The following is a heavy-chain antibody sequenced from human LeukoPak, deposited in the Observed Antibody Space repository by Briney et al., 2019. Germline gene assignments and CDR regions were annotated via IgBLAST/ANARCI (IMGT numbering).Heavy chain of an antibody. V-gene: IGHV4-61*02. J-gene: IGHJ5*02. CDR2: ISTSGDT. D-gene: IGHD2-21*01. CDR3: ARRPGAGSRDCWFDP. CDR1: GGSISSNNHY. Sequence: SETLSLTCTVSGGSISSNNHYWSWIRQPAGKGLEWIGRISTSGDTHYNPSLMSRVPMSIDTSKNQFSLKLSSVTAADTAVYYCARRPGAGSRDCWFDPWGQGTLVTVSS.